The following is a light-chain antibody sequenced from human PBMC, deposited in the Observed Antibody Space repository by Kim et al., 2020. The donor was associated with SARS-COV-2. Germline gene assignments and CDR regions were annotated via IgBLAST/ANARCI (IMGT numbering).Light chain of an antibody. Sequence: SASVRARVTSACRASQSVRTFLNWYQQKSGKAPKPLFYAASGLQTGVPSRFSGSGSGTDFTLTISSLQPEDFATYYCQQTYDTVYTFGQGTKLEI. J-gene: IGKJ2*01. V-gene: IGKV1-39*01. CDR3: QQTYDTVYT. CDR2: AAS. CDR1: QSVRTF.